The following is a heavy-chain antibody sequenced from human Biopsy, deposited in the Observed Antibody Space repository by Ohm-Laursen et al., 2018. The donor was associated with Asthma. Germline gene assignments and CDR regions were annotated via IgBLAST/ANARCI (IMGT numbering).Heavy chain of an antibody. D-gene: IGHD2-2*01. J-gene: IGHJ3*01. CDR1: GGSITSFY. CDR3: ARGCASSLSYPDAFDF. Sequence: TLSLTCTVSGGSITSFYWSWIRQPPGRGLEWIGYIYFSGNTNYNPSLKSRVTISIDTSKNHFSLKLTSVTAADTAVYFCARGCASSLSYPDAFDFWGQGTMVTAS. CDR2: IYFSGNT. V-gene: IGHV4-59*01.